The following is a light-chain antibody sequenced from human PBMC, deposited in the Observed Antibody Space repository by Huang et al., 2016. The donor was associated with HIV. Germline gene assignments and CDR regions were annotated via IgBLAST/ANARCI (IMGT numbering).Light chain of an antibody. CDR2: DTS. CDR3: QQHSNWPL. CDR1: QSVSSY. Sequence: ELVFTQSPATLSLSPGQSATLSCRASQSVSSYLAWYQQKPGQAPRLIIYDTSKRATGVPARFSGSGSGTDFTLTINRLEPEDFAVYYCQQHSNWPLLGQGTKLEI. V-gene: IGKV3-11*01. J-gene: IGKJ2*01.